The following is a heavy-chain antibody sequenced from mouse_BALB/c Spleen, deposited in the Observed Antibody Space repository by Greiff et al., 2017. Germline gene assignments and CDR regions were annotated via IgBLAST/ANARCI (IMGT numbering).Heavy chain of an antibody. V-gene: IGHV1-14*01. Sequence: VQLQQSGPELVKPGASVKMSCTASGYTFTSYVMHWVKQKPGQGLEWIGYINPYNDGTKYNEKFKGKATLTSDKSSSTAYMELSSLTSEDSAVYYCARWYYGSSHWFAYWGQGTLVTVSA. D-gene: IGHD1-1*01. CDR3: ARWYYGSSHWFAY. CDR1: GYTFTSYV. CDR2: INPYNDGT. J-gene: IGHJ3*01.